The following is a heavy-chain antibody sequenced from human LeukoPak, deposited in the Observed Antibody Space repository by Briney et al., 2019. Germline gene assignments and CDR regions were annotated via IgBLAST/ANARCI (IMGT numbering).Heavy chain of an antibody. CDR2: ISGYNGNT. V-gene: IGHV1-18*01. J-gene: IGHJ4*02. CDR3: ARDFHSSGYYHYFHY. CDR1: GYTFTSYG. Sequence: ASVKVSCKASGYTFTSYGISWVRQAPGQALEWMGWISGYNGNTNYAQKLQGRVTMTTDTSASTAYMELRSLRSDDTAVYYCARDFHSSGYYHYFHYWGQGTLVTVSS. D-gene: IGHD3-22*01.